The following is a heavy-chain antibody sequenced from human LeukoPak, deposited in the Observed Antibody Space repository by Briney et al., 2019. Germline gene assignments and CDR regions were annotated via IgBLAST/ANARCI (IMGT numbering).Heavy chain of an antibody. V-gene: IGHV1-18*01. D-gene: IGHD3-3*01. J-gene: IGHJ4*02. Sequence: ASVKVSCKASGYTFTSYGISWVRQAPGQGLEWMGWISAYNGNTNYAQKLQGRVTMTTDTSTSTAYMELRSLRSDDTAVYYCARDSPDFWSGVYYFDYWGQGTLVTVSS. CDR3: ARDSPDFWSGVYYFDY. CDR1: GYTFTSYG. CDR2: ISAYNGNT.